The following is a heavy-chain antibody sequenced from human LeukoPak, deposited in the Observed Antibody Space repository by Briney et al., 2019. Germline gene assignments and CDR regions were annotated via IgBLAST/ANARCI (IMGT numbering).Heavy chain of an antibody. D-gene: IGHD3-22*01. J-gene: IGHJ4*02. V-gene: IGHV4-61*02. Sequence: PSQTLSLTCTVSGGSISSGSYYWRWLRQPAGKGLEWIGRIYTSGSTNYNPSLKSRATISVDTSNNQFSLKLSSVTAADTAVYYCARGSGYLLDRDYWGQGTLVTVSS. CDR1: GGSISSGSYY. CDR2: IYTSGST. CDR3: ARGSGYLLDRDY.